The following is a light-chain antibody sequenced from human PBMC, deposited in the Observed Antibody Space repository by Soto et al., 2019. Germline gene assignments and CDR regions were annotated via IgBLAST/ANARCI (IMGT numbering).Light chain of an antibody. CDR2: DVS. CDR3: SSWTTSSTYV. Sequence: QSAPTQPASVSGSPGQSITISCTGTSSDVGAYNYVSWYQHLPVKAPKLIIYDVSNRPSGVSTRFSGSKSGNTASLTISGLQAEDEADYYCSSWTTSSTYVFGTGTKVTVL. J-gene: IGLJ1*01. V-gene: IGLV2-14*03. CDR1: SSDVGAYNY.